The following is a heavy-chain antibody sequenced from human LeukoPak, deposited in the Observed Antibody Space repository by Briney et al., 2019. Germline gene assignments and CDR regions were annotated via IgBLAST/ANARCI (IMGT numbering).Heavy chain of an antibody. CDR3: VKSRRVGANQRGLFDY. CDR2: ISYDGSNK. J-gene: IGHJ4*02. V-gene: IGHV3-30*04. Sequence: GRSLRLSCTASGFTFSSYAMHWVRQAPGKGLEWVAVISYDGSNKYYADSVKGRFTISRDNSKNTVYLQMNSLRADDTAVYYCVKSRRVGANQRGLFDYWGQGTLVTVSP. D-gene: IGHD1-26*01. CDR1: GFTFSSYA.